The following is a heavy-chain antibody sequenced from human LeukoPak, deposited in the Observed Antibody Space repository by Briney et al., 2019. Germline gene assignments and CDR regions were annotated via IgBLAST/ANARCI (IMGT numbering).Heavy chain of an antibody. CDR3: ARLAPDYADYWFDP. CDR2: IYPSDSIT. D-gene: IGHD4-17*01. Sequence: GESLKISCKTSGYDFSTKWIGWVRQMPGKGLKWIGIIYPSDSITKYNPSFQGHVTISADTPINTAYLQWRSLKASDTAMYYCARLAPDYADYWFDPWGQGTLVTVSS. J-gene: IGHJ5*02. V-gene: IGHV5-51*01. CDR1: GYDFSTKW.